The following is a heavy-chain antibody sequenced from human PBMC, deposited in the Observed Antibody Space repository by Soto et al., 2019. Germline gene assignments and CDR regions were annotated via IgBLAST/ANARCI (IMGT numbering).Heavy chain of an antibody. V-gene: IGHV3-30*18. CDR1: GFTFRNYG. D-gene: IGHD3-10*01. Sequence: QVQLVESGGGVVQPGMSLRLSCEASGFTFRNYGIHWVRQAPGKGLEWVAVISYDGSNKYFGDSVKGRVTISRDNSKNTVYLQMNSLRFEDTAVYYCAKCEMAKIRPQRGWGQGTLVTLSS. J-gene: IGHJ4*02. CDR2: ISYDGSNK. CDR3: AKCEMAKIRPQRG.